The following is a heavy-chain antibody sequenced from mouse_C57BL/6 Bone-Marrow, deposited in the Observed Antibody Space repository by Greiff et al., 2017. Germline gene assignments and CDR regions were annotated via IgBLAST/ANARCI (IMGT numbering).Heavy chain of an antibody. CDR3: ARLYGSYDWYYFDY. J-gene: IGHJ2*01. CDR2: ISNGGGST. Sequence: EVKLVESGGGLVQPGGSLKLSCAASGFTFSDYYMYWVRQTPEKRLEWVAYISNGGGSTYYPETVKGRFTISRDNAKNTLYLQMSRLKSEDTAMYYCARLYGSYDWYYFDYWGQGTTLTVSS. V-gene: IGHV5-12*01. CDR1: GFTFSDYY. D-gene: IGHD2-1*01.